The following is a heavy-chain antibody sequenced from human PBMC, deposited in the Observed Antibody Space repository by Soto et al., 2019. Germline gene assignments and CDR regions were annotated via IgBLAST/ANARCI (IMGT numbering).Heavy chain of an antibody. J-gene: IGHJ6*02. CDR3: ARGRARYGSGILYYYGMDV. CDR1: GGSFSGYY. CDR2: INHSGST. Sequence: SETLSLTCAVYGGSFSGYYWSWIRQPPGKGLEWIGEINHSGSTNYNPSLKSRVTISVDTSKNQFSLKLSSVTAADTAVYYCARGRARYGSGILYYYGMDVWGQGTTVTVSS. V-gene: IGHV4-34*01. D-gene: IGHD3-10*01.